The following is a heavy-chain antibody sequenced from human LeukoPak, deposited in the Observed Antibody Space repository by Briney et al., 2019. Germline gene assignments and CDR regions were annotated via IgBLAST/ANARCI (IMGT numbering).Heavy chain of an antibody. J-gene: IGHJ3*02. V-gene: IGHV4-59*01. D-gene: IGHD2-2*01. CDR1: GGSISSYY. CDR3: ARAGVVVPAARWFAFDI. Sequence: SETLSLTCTVCGGSISSYYWSWIRQPTGKGLEWIGYIYYSGSTNYNPSLKSRVTISVDPSKNQFSLKLSSVTAADTAVYYCARAGVVVPAARWFAFDIWGQGTMVTVSS. CDR2: IYYSGST.